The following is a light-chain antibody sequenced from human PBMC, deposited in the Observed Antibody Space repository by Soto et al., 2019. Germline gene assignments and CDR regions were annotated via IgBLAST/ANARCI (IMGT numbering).Light chain of an antibody. CDR2: DAS. Sequence: DIQMTQSPYTLSASVGDRVTITCRASQSVISWVAWYQQKPGKAPKLLISDASTSDTGVPSRFSGSGSETEFTLTISSLQPDDFATYYCQQYHRFFSFGPGTKVDVK. V-gene: IGKV1-5*01. J-gene: IGKJ3*01. CDR1: QSVISW. CDR3: QQYHRFFS.